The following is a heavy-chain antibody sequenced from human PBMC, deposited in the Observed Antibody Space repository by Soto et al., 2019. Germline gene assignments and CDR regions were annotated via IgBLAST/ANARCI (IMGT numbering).Heavy chain of an antibody. CDR1: GFTFRNYG. Sequence: GASLRLSSAASGFTFRNYGMHGVRHAPGKGLEWVAVRRYNGSNKYYADSVKGRLRISRDNSKNTLYLQMKSLTVEDTAVYYCARTKLSGSASEYHFYYGLDVWGQGTTVTVS. D-gene: IGHD3-3*01. V-gene: IGHV3-33*01. CDR3: ARTKLSGSASEYHFYYGLDV. CDR2: RRYNGSNK. J-gene: IGHJ6*02.